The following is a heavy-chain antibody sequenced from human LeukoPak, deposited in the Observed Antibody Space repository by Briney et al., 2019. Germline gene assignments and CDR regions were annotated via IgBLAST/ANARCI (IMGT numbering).Heavy chain of an antibody. Sequence: SETLSLTCTVSGGSISSYYWSWVRQPPGKGLEWIGYINYSGSSDFNPSLKTRVSFSVDTSKDQFTLRLSSVTPADSAVYYCGRRTYYDTLTGYNYWFCDLWGRGTLVTVSS. CDR3: GRRTYYDTLTGYNYWFCDL. V-gene: IGHV4-59*01. D-gene: IGHD3-9*01. CDR2: INYSGSS. J-gene: IGHJ2*01. CDR1: GGSISSYY.